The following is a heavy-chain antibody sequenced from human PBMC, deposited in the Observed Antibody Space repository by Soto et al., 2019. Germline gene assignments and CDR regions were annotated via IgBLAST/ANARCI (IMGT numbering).Heavy chain of an antibody. CDR3: TTLGHYYDSSPLDV. D-gene: IGHD3-22*01. V-gene: IGHV3-15*07. CDR1: GFTFSNAW. CDR2: IKSKADGGTT. Sequence: GESLKISCAASGFTFSNAWMNWVRQAPGKGLEWVGRIKSKADGGTTDYGAPVKGRFTISRDDSKNTLYLQLNSLTTEDTAVYYCTTLGHYYDSSPLDVWGQGTTVTVSS. J-gene: IGHJ6*02.